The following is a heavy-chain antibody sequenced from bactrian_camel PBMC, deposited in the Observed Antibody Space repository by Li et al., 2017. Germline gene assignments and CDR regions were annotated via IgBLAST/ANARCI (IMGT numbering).Heavy chain of an antibody. CDR1: GFTFSSYA. J-gene: IGHJ4*01. D-gene: IGHD1*01. CDR2: INSGGDST. CDR3: ASAAAAWGVCGLRRDRYLY. Sequence: VQLVESGGGLVQPGGSLRLSCAASGFTFSSYAMTWVRQGPGKELEWVSAINSGGDSTYYADIVKGRFTISRDNDQNMLYLQMNSLKPEDTAMYFCASAAAAWGVCGLRRDRYLYWGQGTQVTVS. V-gene: IGHV3S31*01.